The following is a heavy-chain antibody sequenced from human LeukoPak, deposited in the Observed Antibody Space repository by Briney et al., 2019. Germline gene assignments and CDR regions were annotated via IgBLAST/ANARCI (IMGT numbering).Heavy chain of an antibody. CDR1: GYTFTGYY. J-gene: IGHJ4*02. Sequence: GASVKVSCEASGYTFTGYYMHWVRQAPGQGLEWMGRINPNSGGTNYAQKFQGRVTMTRDTSISTAYMELSRLRSDDTAVYYCARAEYYYDSSGYENWGQGTLVTVSS. CDR2: INPNSGGT. V-gene: IGHV1-2*06. CDR3: ARAEYYYDSSGYEN. D-gene: IGHD3-22*01.